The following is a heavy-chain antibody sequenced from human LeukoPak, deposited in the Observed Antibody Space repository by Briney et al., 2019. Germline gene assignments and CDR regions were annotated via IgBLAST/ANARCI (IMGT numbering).Heavy chain of an antibody. CDR3: ARDRGVVGQFDP. D-gene: IGHD2-15*01. V-gene: IGHV3-7*01. CDR1: GFTFSTYW. J-gene: IGHJ5*02. Sequence: GGSLRLSCAASGFTFSTYWMSWVRQAPGKGLEWVANINQDGSEKNYVDSVKGRFTISRDNAKNSLYLQMSSLRAEDTAVYYCARDRGVVGQFDPWGQGTLVTVSS. CDR2: INQDGSEK.